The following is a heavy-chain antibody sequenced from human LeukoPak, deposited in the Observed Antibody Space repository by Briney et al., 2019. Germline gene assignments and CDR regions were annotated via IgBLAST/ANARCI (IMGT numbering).Heavy chain of an antibody. Sequence: LRLSCAASGFTFDDYVMHWVRQAPGKGLEWIGYIYHSGSTYYNPSLKSRVTISVDRSKNQFSLKLSSVTAADTAVYYCAKAGITMVRGVIVDAFDIWGQGTMVTVSS. CDR3: AKAGITMVRGVIVDAFDI. D-gene: IGHD3-10*01. V-gene: IGHV4-30-2*01. CDR1: GFTFDDYV. CDR2: IYHSGST. J-gene: IGHJ3*02.